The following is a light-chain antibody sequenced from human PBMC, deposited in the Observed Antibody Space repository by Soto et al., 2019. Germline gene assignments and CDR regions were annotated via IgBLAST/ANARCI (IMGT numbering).Light chain of an antibody. Sequence: ELVMTQSPATLSVSPGARVTLSCRASQSLSSRFLAWYQQKPGQTPRLLIYGASSRATGIPDRFSGIGSGTEFTLTISRLEPEDFAVDDCQQYGSSITFGQGTRLEIK. CDR1: QSLSSRF. J-gene: IGKJ5*01. V-gene: IGKV3-20*01. CDR3: QQYGSSIT. CDR2: GAS.